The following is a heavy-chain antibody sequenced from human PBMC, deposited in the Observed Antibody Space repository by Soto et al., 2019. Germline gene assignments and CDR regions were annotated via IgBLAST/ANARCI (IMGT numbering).Heavy chain of an antibody. J-gene: IGHJ4*02. CDR1: GFTFSSYS. CDR2: ISGGSTTI. V-gene: IGHV3-21*01. D-gene: IGHD3-16*02. CDR3: ARALGGSYQIGVDY. Sequence: EVQLVESGGGLVKPGGSLRLSCAASGFTFSSYSMNWVRQAPGKGLEWVSSISGGSTTIYYADSVKGRFTISRDNAKNSLYLQMNSLRDEDTAVYYCARALGGSYQIGVDYWGQGTLVTVSS.